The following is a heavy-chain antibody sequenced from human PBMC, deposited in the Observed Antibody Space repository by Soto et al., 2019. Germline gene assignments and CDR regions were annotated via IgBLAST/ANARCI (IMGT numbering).Heavy chain of an antibody. Sequence: EVQLVESGGGVVHPGRSLRLSCAASGFTFEDYAMHWVRQAPGKGLEWVSGISWNSNTKGYADSVKGRFTISRDNVRKYLYLQTNSLRPEDTALYYCANRGYSSGWYGMDVWGQGTTVTVSS. CDR2: ISWNSNTK. CDR3: ANRGYSSGWYGMDV. J-gene: IGHJ6*02. D-gene: IGHD6-19*01. CDR1: GFTFEDYA. V-gene: IGHV3-9*01.